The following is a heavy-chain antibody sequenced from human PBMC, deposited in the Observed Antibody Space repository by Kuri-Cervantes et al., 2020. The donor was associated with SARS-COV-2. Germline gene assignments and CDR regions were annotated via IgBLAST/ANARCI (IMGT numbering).Heavy chain of an antibody. CDR3: VVGFFSSRKWDY. Sequence: SVKVSCKASGYTFTGYYMHWVRQAPGQGLEWMGGIIPIFGTANYAQKFQGRVTITADESTSTAYMELSSLTSEDTAVYYCVVGFFSSRKWDYWGQGTLVTVSS. V-gene: IGHV1-69*13. CDR2: IIPIFGTA. CDR1: GYTFTGYY. D-gene: IGHD2-15*01. J-gene: IGHJ4*02.